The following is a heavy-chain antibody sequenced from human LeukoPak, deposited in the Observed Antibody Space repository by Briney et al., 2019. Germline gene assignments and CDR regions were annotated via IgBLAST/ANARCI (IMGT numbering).Heavy chain of an antibody. J-gene: IGHJ2*01. CDR3: VREPAYTGTWWYPDL. D-gene: IGHD3-16*01. CDR1: GFTFSNYD. CDR2: IDPAGNT. Sequence: GGSLRLSCVASGFTFSNYDMHWVRQPPGKGLEGISAIDPAGNTYYSESVKGRVTISRENAKSSLFLQMNSLRAADTAVYYCVREPAYTGTWWYPDLWGRGTLVTVSS. V-gene: IGHV3-13*01.